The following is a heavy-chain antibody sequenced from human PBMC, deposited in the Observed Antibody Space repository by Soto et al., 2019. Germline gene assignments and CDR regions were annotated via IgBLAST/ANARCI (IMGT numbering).Heavy chain of an antibody. D-gene: IGHD6-19*01. CDR1: GGSISSSSYY. J-gene: IGHJ3*02. CDR2: IYYSGST. V-gene: IGHV4-39*01. CDR3: ARHSSSGWLRGAFDI. Sequence: SETLSLTCTVSGGSISSSSYYWGWIRQPPGKGLEWIGSIYYSGSTYYNPSLKSRVTISVDTSKNQFSLKLSSVTAADTAVYYCARHSSSGWLRGAFDIWGQGTMVTVSS.